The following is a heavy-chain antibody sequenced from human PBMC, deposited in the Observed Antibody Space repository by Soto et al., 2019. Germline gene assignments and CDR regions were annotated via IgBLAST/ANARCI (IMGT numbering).Heavy chain of an antibody. Sequence: GASLKVSCKASGYTFTGYYMHWVRRAPGQGLEWMGWINPNSGGTNYAQKFQGWVTMTRDTSISTAYMELSRLRSDDTAVYYCARVSTLGWAEWIFDYWGQGTLVTVSS. CDR1: GYTFTGYY. CDR3: ARVSTLGWAEWIFDY. V-gene: IGHV1-2*04. D-gene: IGHD3-3*01. CDR2: INPNSGGT. J-gene: IGHJ4*02.